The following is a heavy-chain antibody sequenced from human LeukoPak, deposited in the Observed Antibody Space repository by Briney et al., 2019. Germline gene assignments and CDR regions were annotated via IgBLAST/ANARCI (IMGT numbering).Heavy chain of an antibody. V-gene: IGHV4-39*07. CDR1: GGSISSNIYY. D-gene: IGHD1-7*01. CDR3: ARVGYNWNLWFDF. Sequence: SETLSLTCTVSGGSISSNIYYWGWIRQPPGKGLQWIGSIFHSGNSYYNPSLKSRVTISVDTSKNQFSLKVNSVTAADTAVYYCARVGYNWNLWFDFWGQGTTVTVSS. J-gene: IGHJ3*01. CDR2: IFHSGNS.